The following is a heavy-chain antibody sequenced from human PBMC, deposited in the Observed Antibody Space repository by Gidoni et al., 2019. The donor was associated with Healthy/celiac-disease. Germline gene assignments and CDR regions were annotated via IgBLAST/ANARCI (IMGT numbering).Heavy chain of an antibody. D-gene: IGHD3-3*01. Sequence: QVQLQESGPGLVKPSQTLSLTCTVSGGSISSGGYYWSWIRQHPGKGLEWIGYIYYSGSTYYNPSLKSRVTISVDTSKNQFSLKLSSVTAADTAVYYCASSAQTSGRFLEWLSTTGFYFDYWGQGTLVTVSS. V-gene: IGHV4-31*03. CDR2: IYYSGST. J-gene: IGHJ4*02. CDR1: GGSISSGGYY. CDR3: ASSAQTSGRFLEWLSTTGFYFDY.